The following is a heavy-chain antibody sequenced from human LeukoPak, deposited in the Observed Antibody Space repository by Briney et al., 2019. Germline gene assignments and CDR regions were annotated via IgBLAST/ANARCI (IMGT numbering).Heavy chain of an antibody. CDR3: GRDTGLAIRAYDI. D-gene: IGHD3-9*01. CDR1: VFTFSTDN. V-gene: IGHV3-21*06. J-gene: IGHJ3*02. Sequence: GGSLRLSRVASVFTFSTDNMNRVRQAPGKGLDWVAFIDAGGNYIQYADSVKGRFIISRDNAQNSLFLEVNSLRVEDTAVYYCGRDTGLAIRAYDIWGQGTMVTVSS. CDR2: IDAGGNYI.